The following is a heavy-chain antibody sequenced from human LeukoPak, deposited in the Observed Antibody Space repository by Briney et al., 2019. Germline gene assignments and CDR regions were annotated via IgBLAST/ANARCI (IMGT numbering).Heavy chain of an antibody. CDR1: GYTFTGHY. D-gene: IGHD2-2*02. V-gene: IGHV1-2*02. J-gene: IGHJ6*03. CDR2: INPYSGDA. CDR3: ARGVYCTSTSCYSGLGYYYYYMDV. Sequence: ASVKVSCKASGYTFTGHYLHWVRQAPGQGLEWMGWINPYSGDANYAQKFQGRVTVTRDTSITTAYMELSRLTSADTAVYYCARGVYCTSTSCYSGLGYYYYYMDVWGKGTTVTVSS.